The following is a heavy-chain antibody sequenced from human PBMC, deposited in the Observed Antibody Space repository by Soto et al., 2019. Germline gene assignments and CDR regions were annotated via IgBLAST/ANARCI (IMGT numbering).Heavy chain of an antibody. J-gene: IGHJ4*02. CDR1: AGTFSRYA. D-gene: IGHD2-8*01. CDR3: AEGLMVDAGSWDY. Sequence: SVKVSCKASAGTFSRYAISWVRQVPGQGLEWMGGVIPIFCTANYAQKSQGRVTITADESTSTAYMKLSSLRYEDTAVYYCAEGLMVDAGSWDYWGQGTLVTVSS. CDR2: VIPIFCTA. V-gene: IGHV1-69*13.